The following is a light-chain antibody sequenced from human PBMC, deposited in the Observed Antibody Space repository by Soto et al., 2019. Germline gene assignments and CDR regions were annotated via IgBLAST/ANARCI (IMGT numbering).Light chain of an antibody. Sequence: QSVLTQPPSASGTPGQRVTISCSGSSSNIGSNYVYWYQQLPGTAPKLLIYRNNQRPSGVPDRFSGFKSGTSASLAISGLRSEDEADYYCAAWDDSLSGVGFGGGTKVTVL. J-gene: IGLJ2*01. V-gene: IGLV1-47*01. CDR2: RNN. CDR1: SSNIGSNY. CDR3: AAWDDSLSGVG.